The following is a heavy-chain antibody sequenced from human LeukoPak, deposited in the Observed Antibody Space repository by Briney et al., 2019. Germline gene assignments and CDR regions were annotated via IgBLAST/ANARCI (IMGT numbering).Heavy chain of an antibody. Sequence: SETLSLTCTVSGGSISSSSYYWGWIRQPPGKGLEWIGSIHYSGSTYYNPSLKSRVTISLDTSKNYFSLKLSSVTAADTAVYFCARGKEYDYVWGSYRYWGQGTLVTVSS. V-gene: IGHV4-39*02. CDR2: IHYSGST. D-gene: IGHD3-16*02. CDR3: ARGKEYDYVWGSYRY. CDR1: GGSISSSSYY. J-gene: IGHJ4*02.